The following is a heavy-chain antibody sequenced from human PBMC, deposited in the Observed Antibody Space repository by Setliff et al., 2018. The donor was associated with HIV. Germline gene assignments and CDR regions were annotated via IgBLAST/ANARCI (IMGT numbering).Heavy chain of an antibody. CDR3: ARDGTAAAPTWFDP. J-gene: IGHJ5*02. D-gene: IGHD6-13*01. CDR2: ISSSSSYI. Sequence: LSCAASGFTFSTYSMNWVRQAPGKGLEWVSSISSSSSYIYYADSVQGRFTISRDNAKNSLYLQMNSLRAEDTAVYYCARDGTAAAPTWFDPWGQGTLVTVSS. CDR1: GFTFSTYS. V-gene: IGHV3-21*01.